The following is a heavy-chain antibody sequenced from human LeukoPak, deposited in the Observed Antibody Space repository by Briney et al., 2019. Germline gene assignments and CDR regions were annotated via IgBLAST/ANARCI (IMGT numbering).Heavy chain of an antibody. CDR3: ARQDNSGYYYDY. CDR2: IYPGDSDT. CDR1: GYSFNTYW. J-gene: IGHJ4*02. D-gene: IGHD3-22*01. Sequence: GESLKISCKGSGYSFNTYWIGWVRQMPGKGLEWMGIIYPGDSDTRYSASFQGQVTISADKSITTAYLQWSSLKASGTAMYYCARQDNSGYYYDYWGQGTLVTVSS. V-gene: IGHV5-51*01.